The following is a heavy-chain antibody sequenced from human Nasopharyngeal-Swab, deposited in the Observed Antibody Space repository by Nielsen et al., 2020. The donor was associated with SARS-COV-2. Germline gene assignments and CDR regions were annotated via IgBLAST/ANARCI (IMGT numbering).Heavy chain of an antibody. D-gene: IGHD3-22*01. CDR2: IYSGGTT. CDR1: GFTVSNSY. J-gene: IGHJ5*02. CDR3: AKGLDDNYYDISGPDH. V-gene: IGHV3-66*01. Sequence: GGSLRLSCAASGFTVSNSYMTWVRQAPGKGLEWVSVIYSGGTTYYADSVRGRFTISRDNSKNTLSLQMNSLRADDTAVYYCAKGLDDNYYDISGPDHWGQGILVTVSP.